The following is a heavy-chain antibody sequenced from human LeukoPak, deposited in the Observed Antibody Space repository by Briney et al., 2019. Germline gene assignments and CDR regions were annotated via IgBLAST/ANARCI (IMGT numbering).Heavy chain of an antibody. CDR1: GFTFRTYE. Sequence: PGGSLRLSCAASGFTFRTYEMTWVRQAPGKGLEWVSHISTSGSTINYADSVKGRFTISRDNAKNSLYLQMSSLRAEDTAIYYCARGGSYSVHWGQGTLVTVSS. J-gene: IGHJ4*02. D-gene: IGHD3-16*01. CDR2: ISTSGSTI. V-gene: IGHV3-48*03. CDR3: ARGGSYSVH.